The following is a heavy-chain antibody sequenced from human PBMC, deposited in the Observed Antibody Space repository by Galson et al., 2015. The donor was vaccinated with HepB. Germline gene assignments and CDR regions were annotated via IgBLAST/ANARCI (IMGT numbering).Heavy chain of an antibody. J-gene: IGHJ4*02. D-gene: IGHD2-15*01. V-gene: IGHV3-53*01. CDR2: MHSGGST. Sequence: SLRLSCAVSGFTVSSNYMSWVRQAPGKGLEWVSVMHSGGSTYYRDSVKGRFTISRDNAKNSLYLQMNSLRAEDTAVYYCARDTLVDGGHGYWGQGTLVTVSS. CDR1: GFTVSSNY. CDR3: ARDTLVDGGHGY.